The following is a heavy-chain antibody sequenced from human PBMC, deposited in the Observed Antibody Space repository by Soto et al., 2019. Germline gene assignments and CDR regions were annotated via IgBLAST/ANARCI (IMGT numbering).Heavy chain of an antibody. D-gene: IGHD1-26*01. J-gene: IGHJ6*02. Sequence: LRLSCAASGFTFSSYAMHWVRQAPGKGLEWVAVISYDGSNKYYADSVKGRLTTSRDNSKNTLYLQMNSLRAEDTAVYYCARDVESGSSQYYYYYYGMDVWGQGTTVTVSS. CDR2: ISYDGSNK. CDR3: ARDVESGSSQYYYYYYGMDV. V-gene: IGHV3-30-3*01. CDR1: GFTFSSYA.